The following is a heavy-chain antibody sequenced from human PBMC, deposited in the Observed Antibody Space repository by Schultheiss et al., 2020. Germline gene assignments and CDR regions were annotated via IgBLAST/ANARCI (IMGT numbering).Heavy chain of an antibody. CDR1: GFTFSSYG. J-gene: IGHJ4*02. CDR2: ISYDGSNK. D-gene: IGHD4-17*01. Sequence: WGSLRLSCAASGFTFSSYGMHWVRQAPGKGLEWVAVISYDGSNKYYADSVKGRFAISRDNSKNTLYLQMNSLRAEDTAVYYCARDPLPQGYGDYGDRYYFDYWGQGTLVTVSS. V-gene: IGHV3-33*05. CDR3: ARDPLPQGYGDYGDRYYFDY.